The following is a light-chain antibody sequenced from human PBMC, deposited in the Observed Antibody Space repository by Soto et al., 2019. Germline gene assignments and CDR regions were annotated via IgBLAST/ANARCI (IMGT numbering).Light chain of an antibody. V-gene: IGKV3-15*01. CDR3: HQYDYWPLT. Sequence: IVLTQSPGTLSLSPGERVTLSCRASQSVSVNSLAWYQQKGGQAPRLLIYAASTRATGVPARFNGSGSGTEFTLTIISLESEDFGLYYCHQYDYWPLTFGGGTKVDIK. CDR2: AAS. J-gene: IGKJ4*01. CDR1: QSVSVN.